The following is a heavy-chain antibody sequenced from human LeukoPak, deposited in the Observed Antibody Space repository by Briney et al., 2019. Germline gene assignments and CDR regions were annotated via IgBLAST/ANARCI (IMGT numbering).Heavy chain of an antibody. D-gene: IGHD3-10*01. V-gene: IGHV3-23*01. CDR2: ISGSGGST. CDR3: AKRLPYDSGGSDYFDY. Sequence: GGSLRLSCAASGFTFSSYAMSWVRQAPGKGLEWVSAISGSGGSTYYADSVKGRFTISRDNSKKTLYLQMNSLRAEDTAKYYCAKRLPYDSGGSDYFDYWGQGTLVTVSS. CDR1: GFTFSSYA. J-gene: IGHJ4*02.